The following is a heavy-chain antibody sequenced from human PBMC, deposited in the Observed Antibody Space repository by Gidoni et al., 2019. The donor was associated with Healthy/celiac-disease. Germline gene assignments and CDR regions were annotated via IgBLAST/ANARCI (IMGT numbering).Heavy chain of an antibody. Sequence: EVQLVESGGGLVQPGRSLSLSCAASGFTFDDYALNLVRQAPGKGLEWVSGISLNSGSIGYADSVNGRFTISRDNAKTSLYLQMNSLRAEDTALYYCAKDVGIAAAGLGGIDVWGQGTTVTVSS. J-gene: IGHJ6*02. CDR1: GFTFDDYA. CDR2: ISLNSGSI. V-gene: IGHV3-9*01. CDR3: AKDVGIAAAGLGGIDV. D-gene: IGHD6-13*01.